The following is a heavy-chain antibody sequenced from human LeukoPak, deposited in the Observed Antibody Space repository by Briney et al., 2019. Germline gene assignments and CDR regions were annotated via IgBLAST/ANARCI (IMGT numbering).Heavy chain of an antibody. Sequence: GASVKVSCKASGYTFTSYDINWVRQATGQGLEWMGWMNPNSGNTGYAQKFQGRVTMTRNTSISTAYMELSSLRSEDTAVYYCARAPHSSYYDFWSGYSPGGPHDAFDIWGQGTMVTVSS. CDR1: GYTFTSYD. CDR2: MNPNSGNT. V-gene: IGHV1-8*01. J-gene: IGHJ3*02. CDR3: ARAPHSSYYDFWSGYSPGGPHDAFDI. D-gene: IGHD3-3*01.